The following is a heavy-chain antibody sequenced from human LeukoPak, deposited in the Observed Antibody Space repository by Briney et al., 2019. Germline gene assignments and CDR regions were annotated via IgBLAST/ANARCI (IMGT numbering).Heavy chain of an antibody. V-gene: IGHV3-30*04. D-gene: IGHD6-13*01. CDR3: ARDRGSSSWYYFDY. Sequence: GGSLRLSCAASGFTFSSYAMHWVRQAPGKGLEWVAVISYDGSNKYYADSVKGRFTISRDSSKNTLYLQMNSLRAEDTAVYYCARDRGSSSWYYFDYWGQGTLVTVSS. CDR1: GFTFSSYA. CDR2: ISYDGSNK. J-gene: IGHJ4*02.